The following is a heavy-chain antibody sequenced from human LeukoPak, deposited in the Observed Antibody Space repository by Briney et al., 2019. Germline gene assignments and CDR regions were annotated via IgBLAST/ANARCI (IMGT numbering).Heavy chain of an antibody. V-gene: IGHV4-34*01. CDR1: GGSISRYY. J-gene: IGHJ4*02. CDR3: ARVSYCSGGSCYSE. D-gene: IGHD2-15*01. CDR2: INHSGST. Sequence: SETLSLTCTVSGGSISRYYWSWIRQPPGKGLEWIGEINHSGSTNYNPSLKSRVTISVDTSKNQFSLKLSSVTAADTAVYYCARVSYCSGGSCYSEWGQGTLVTVSS.